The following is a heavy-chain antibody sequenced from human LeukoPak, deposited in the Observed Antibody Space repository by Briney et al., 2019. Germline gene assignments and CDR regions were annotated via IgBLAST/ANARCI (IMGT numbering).Heavy chain of an antibody. CDR2: IYYSGYT. CDR1: GGSISSYY. J-gene: IGHJ6*03. D-gene: IGHD3-10*01. Sequence: SETLSLTCTVSGGSISSYYWSWIRQPPGKGLKWIGNIYYSGYTTYSPSLRSRVTISVDTSKNQFSLKLSSVTAADTAVYYCARRGWGDYGSGSYYNPARAPNMDVWGKGTTVTISS. V-gene: IGHV4-59*08. CDR3: ARRGWGDYGSGSYYNPARAPNMDV.